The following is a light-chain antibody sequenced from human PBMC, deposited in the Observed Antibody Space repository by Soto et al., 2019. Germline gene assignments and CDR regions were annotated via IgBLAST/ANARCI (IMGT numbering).Light chain of an antibody. J-gene: IGKJ1*01. CDR1: QSVRSSY. V-gene: IGKV3-20*01. CDR3: QQYTTSSWT. Sequence: EIVLTQSPGTLSLSPGERATLNCRASQSVRSSYLAWYQQKPGQAPRVLIYGTSSRATGIPDRFSGSGSGTDFTLTISRLEPEDFAVYYCQQYTTSSWTFGQGTKVDIK. CDR2: GTS.